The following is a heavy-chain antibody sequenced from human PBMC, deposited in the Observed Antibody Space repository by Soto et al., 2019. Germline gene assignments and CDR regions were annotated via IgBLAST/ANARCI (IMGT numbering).Heavy chain of an antibody. D-gene: IGHD6-6*01. V-gene: IGHV3-21*01. CDR3: ARAGVAARPRWFDP. CDR2: ISSSSSYI. CDR1: GFTFSSYS. J-gene: IGHJ5*02. Sequence: GGSLRLSCASSGFTFSSYSMNLVRQAPGKGLEWVSSISSSSSYIYYADSVKGRFTISRDNAKNSLYLQMNSLRAEDTAVYYCARAGVAARPRWFDPWGQGTLVTVSS.